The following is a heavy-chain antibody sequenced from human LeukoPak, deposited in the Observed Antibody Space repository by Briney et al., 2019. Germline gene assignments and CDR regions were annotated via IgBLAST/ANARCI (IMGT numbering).Heavy chain of an antibody. V-gene: IGHV4-61*02. CDR2: IYTSGST. J-gene: IGHJ5*02. Sequence: PSQTLSLTCTVSGGSISSGSYYWSWIRQPAGKGLEWIGRIYTSGSTNYNPSLKSRVTISADTSKNQFSLKLSSVTAADTAVYYCARDRRWLQHNNWFDPWGQGTLVTVSS. CDR3: ARDRRWLQHNNWFDP. D-gene: IGHD5-24*01. CDR1: GGSISSGSYY.